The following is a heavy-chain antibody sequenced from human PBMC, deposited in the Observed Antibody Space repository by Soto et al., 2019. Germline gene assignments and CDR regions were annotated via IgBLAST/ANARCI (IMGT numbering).Heavy chain of an antibody. Sequence: SETLSLTCTVSGGSISSGGYYWSWIRQHPGKGLEWIGYIYYSGSTYYNPSLKSRVTISVDTSKNQFPLKLSSVTAADTAVYYCASSVTSYYYGMDVWGQGTTVTVSS. CDR1: GGSISSGGYY. V-gene: IGHV4-31*03. CDR3: ASSVTSYYYGMDV. CDR2: IYYSGST. J-gene: IGHJ6*02. D-gene: IGHD4-4*01.